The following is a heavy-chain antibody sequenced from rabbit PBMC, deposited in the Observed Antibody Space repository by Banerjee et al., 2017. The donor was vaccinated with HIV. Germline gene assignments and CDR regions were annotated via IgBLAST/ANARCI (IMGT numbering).Heavy chain of an antibody. CDR1: GFDFSSYW. CDR2: IHTVSGLA. CDR3: VRDRPQDYTGGWGPDL. J-gene: IGHJ6*01. Sequence: QEQLVESGGGLVQPGGSLTLSCKASGFDFSSYWMNWVRQAPGKGLEWIAHIHTVSGLAYYASWVNGRFTVSSHNAQNTLYVQLNSLTAADTATYFCVRDRPQDYTGGWGPDLWGQGTLVTVS. D-gene: IGHD4-1*01. V-gene: IGHV1S47*01.